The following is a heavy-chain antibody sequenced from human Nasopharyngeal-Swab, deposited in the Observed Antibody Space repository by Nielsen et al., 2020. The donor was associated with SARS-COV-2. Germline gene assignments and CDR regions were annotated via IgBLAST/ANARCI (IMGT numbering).Heavy chain of an antibody. D-gene: IGHD2-21*02. CDR2: INPNSGGT. CDR3: ARSHIVVVTDAFDI. Sequence: ASVKVSCKASGYTLTGYYMHWVRQAPGQGLEWMGWINPNSGGTNYAQKFQGWVTMTRDTSISTAYMELSRLRSDDTAVYYCARSHIVVVTDAFDIWGQGTMVTISS. V-gene: IGHV1-2*04. J-gene: IGHJ3*02. CDR1: GYTLTGYY.